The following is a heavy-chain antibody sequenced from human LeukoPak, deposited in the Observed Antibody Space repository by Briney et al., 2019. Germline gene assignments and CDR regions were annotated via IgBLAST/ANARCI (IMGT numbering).Heavy chain of an antibody. Sequence: GGSLRLSCAASGFIFSNHSMNWVRQAPGKGLEWVSYISGSSGVKYYADSVRGRFTISRDNAKNSLYLQMNSLRAEDTAVYYCARGGYSSGWYNWFDPWGQGTLVTVSS. CDR2: ISGSSGVK. V-gene: IGHV3-48*01. CDR3: ARGGYSSGWYNWFDP. CDR1: GFIFSNHS. J-gene: IGHJ5*02. D-gene: IGHD6-19*01.